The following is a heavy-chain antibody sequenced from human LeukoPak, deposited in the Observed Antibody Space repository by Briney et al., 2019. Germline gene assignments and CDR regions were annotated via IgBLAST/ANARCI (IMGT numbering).Heavy chain of an antibody. CDR3: ASPTDTAMVPYYYGMDV. D-gene: IGHD5-18*01. V-gene: IGHV1-69*13. J-gene: IGHJ6*02. CDR2: IIPIFGTA. Sequence: ASVKVSCKASGGTFSSYAISWVRQAPGQGLEWMGGIIPIFGTANYAQKFQGRVTITADESTSTAHMELSSLRSEDTAVYYCASPTDTAMVPYYYGMDVWGQGTTVTVSS. CDR1: GGTFSSYA.